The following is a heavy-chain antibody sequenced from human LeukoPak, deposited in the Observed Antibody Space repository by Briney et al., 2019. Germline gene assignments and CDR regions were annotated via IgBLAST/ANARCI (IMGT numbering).Heavy chain of an antibody. D-gene: IGHD3-10*01. CDR1: GYTFTGYY. CDR2: INPNSGGT. Sequence: APVKVSCKASGYTFTGYYMHWVRQAPGQGLEWMGWINPNSGGTNYAQKFQGRVTMTRDTSISTAYMELSRLRSDDTAVYYCARVGDPKKYTAPLPQDYGGQEPLVTVSS. CDR3: ARVGDPKKYTAPLPQDY. V-gene: IGHV1-2*02. J-gene: IGHJ4*02.